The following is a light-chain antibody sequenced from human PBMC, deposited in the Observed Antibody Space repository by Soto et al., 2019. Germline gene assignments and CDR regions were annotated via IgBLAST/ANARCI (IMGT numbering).Light chain of an antibody. CDR2: AAS. CDR3: QQVNSYPLT. CDR1: QGISSF. Sequence: DIPLTQSPSFLSASIGDRVTITCRASQGISSFLAWYQQKPGKAPKLLISAASTLQSGVPSRFSGSASGTEFTLTITNLQPEDSATYYCQQVNSYPLTFGGGTKVEIK. V-gene: IGKV1-9*01. J-gene: IGKJ4*01.